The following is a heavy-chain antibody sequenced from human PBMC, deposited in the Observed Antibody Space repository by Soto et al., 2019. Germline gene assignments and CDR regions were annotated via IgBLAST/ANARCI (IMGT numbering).Heavy chain of an antibody. CDR3: ARGHTTSAWIY. J-gene: IGHJ4*02. Sequence: GGSLGLSCAASGFTFRSYWMSWVRQAPGKGLEWVANISQDGSAKYYVDSVKGRFTISRDNAKNSLYLQMNSLRVEDTAVYYSARGHTTSAWIYRGPGTLVTVSS. V-gene: IGHV3-7*01. D-gene: IGHD1-1*01. CDR2: ISQDGSAK. CDR1: GFTFRSYW.